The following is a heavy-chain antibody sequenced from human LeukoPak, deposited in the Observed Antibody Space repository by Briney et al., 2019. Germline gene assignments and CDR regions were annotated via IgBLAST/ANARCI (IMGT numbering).Heavy chain of an antibody. CDR1: GGSISSGDYY. D-gene: IGHD1-7*01. V-gene: IGHV4-30-4*08. J-gene: IGHJ4*02. CDR2: IYYSGST. Sequence: SETLSLTCTVSGGSISSGDYYWSWIRQPPGKGLEWIGYIYYSGSTYYNPSLKSRVTISVDKSKNQFSLKLSSVTAADTAVYYCARQYNWNYGLAYGGQGTLVTVSS. CDR3: ARQYNWNYGLAY.